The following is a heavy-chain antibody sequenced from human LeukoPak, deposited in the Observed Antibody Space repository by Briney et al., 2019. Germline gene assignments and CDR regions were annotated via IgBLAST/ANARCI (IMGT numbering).Heavy chain of an antibody. J-gene: IGHJ4*02. CDR1: GFTFHSYA. CDR2: IRDSVEST. D-gene: IGHD1-26*01. V-gene: IGHV3-23*01. Sequence: GGSLRLSCGASGFTFHSYAMTWVRAAPGEGVESGSGIRDSVESTNSAHSVKGRYTISHDNAPDTLYLDMSDRSAEDTAVYYCAKAGWSWYFDYWGQGTLVTVSS. CDR3: AKAGWSWYFDY.